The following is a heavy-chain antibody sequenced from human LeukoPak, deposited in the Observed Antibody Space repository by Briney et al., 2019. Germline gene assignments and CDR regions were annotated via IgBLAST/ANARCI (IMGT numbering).Heavy chain of an antibody. J-gene: IGHJ4*02. Sequence: ASVKVSCKASGYSFVLYGISWVRQAPGQGPEWMGWISTYNGNTKYAEKFQGRVTITADKSTSTAYMELSSLRSEDTAVYYCARGKFTTVTTKFYYWGQGTLVTVSS. V-gene: IGHV1-18*01. CDR3: ARGKFTTVTTKFYY. CDR2: ISTYNGNT. D-gene: IGHD4-17*01. CDR1: GYSFVLYG.